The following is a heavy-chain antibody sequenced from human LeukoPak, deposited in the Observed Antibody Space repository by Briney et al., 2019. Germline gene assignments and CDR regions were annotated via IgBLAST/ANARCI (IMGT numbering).Heavy chain of an antibody. CDR2: IRSKAYGGTT. V-gene: IGHV3-49*04. Sequence: SGGSLRLSCTASGFTFGDYVMNWVRQAPGKGLEWVGFIRSKAYGGTTEYAASVKGRFTISRDDSKSIAYLQMNSLKTEDTAVYYCTRASVVTPHSYKTLGAIWGQGTLVTVSS. CDR3: TRASVVTPHSYKTLGAI. J-gene: IGHJ4*02. D-gene: IGHD4-23*01. CDR1: GFTFGDYV.